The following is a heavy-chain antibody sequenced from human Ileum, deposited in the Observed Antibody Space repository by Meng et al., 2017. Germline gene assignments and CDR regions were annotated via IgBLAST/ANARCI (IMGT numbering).Heavy chain of an antibody. V-gene: IGHV4-4*02. J-gene: IGHJ4*02. CDR2: IHHSGST. Sequence: QVHRQGSGPGLVKPSGPLSLTCAVSGGSISFGYWWSWVRQPPGQGLEWIGEIHHSGSTNYNPSLKSRVTLSVDNSNNQFSLSLTSVTAADTAVYYCARNGDYSADHWGQGILVTVSS. CDR3: ARNGDYSADH. CDR1: GGSISFGYW. D-gene: IGHD2-21*01.